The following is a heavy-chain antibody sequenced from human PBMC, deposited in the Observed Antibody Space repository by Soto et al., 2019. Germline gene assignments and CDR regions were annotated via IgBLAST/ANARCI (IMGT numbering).Heavy chain of an antibody. CDR1: DGSIRGHD. Sequence: VTQSHRSGVYDGSIRGHDWSLIRQPPGKGLEWIGEINHSGSTNYNPSLKSRVTISVDTSKNQFSLKLSSVTAADTAVYYCARGQDYYDSSGYPPYYYYGMDVWGQGTTVTVSS. V-gene: IGHV4-34*01. CDR3: ARGQDYYDSSGYPPYYYYGMDV. D-gene: IGHD3-22*01. CDR2: INHSGST. J-gene: IGHJ6*02.